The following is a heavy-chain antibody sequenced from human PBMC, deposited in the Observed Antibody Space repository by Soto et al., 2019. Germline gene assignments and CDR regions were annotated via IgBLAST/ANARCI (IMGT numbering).Heavy chain of an antibody. CDR1: GFTFSNAW. D-gene: IGHD6-13*01. J-gene: IGHJ6*02. CDR2: IKSKTDGGTT. Sequence: GGSLRLSCAASGFTFSNAWMSWVRQAPGKGLEWVGRIKSKTDGGTTDYAAPVKGRFTISRDDSKNTLYLQMNSLKTEDTAVYYCTTGGPSSSWSPYYYGMDVWGQGTTVTLSS. CDR3: TTGGPSSSWSPYYYGMDV. V-gene: IGHV3-15*01.